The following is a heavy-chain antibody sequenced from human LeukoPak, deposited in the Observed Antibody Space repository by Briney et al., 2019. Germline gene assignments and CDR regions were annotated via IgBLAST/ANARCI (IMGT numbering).Heavy chain of an antibody. CDR3: VRAKGSGSYFNWFDP. CDR2: INHSGST. Sequence: SETLSLTCAVYGGSFSGYYWSWIRQPPGKGLEWIGEINHSGSTNYNPSLKSRVTISVDTSKNQFSLKLSSVTAADTAVYYCVRAKGSGSYFNWFDPWGQGTLVTVSS. V-gene: IGHV4-34*01. CDR1: GGSFSGYY. J-gene: IGHJ5*02. D-gene: IGHD3-10*01.